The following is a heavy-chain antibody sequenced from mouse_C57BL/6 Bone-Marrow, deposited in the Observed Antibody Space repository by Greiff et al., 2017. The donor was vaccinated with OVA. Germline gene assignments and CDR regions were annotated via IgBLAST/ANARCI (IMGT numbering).Heavy chain of an antibody. D-gene: IGHD1-1*01. V-gene: IGHV2-2*01. J-gene: IGHJ4*01. CDR3: ASLFITTVVDAMDY. CDR1: GFSLTSYG. Sequence: VQLVESGPGLVQPSQSLSITCTVSGFSLTSYGVHWVRQSPGKGLEWLGVIWSGGSTDYNAAFISRLSISKDNSKSQVFFKMNSLQADDTAIYYCASLFITTVVDAMDYWGQGTSVTVSS. CDR2: IWSGGST.